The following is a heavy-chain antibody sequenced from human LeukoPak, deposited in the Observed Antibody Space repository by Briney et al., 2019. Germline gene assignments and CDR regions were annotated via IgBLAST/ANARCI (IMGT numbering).Heavy chain of an antibody. CDR1: GFIFSSYS. D-gene: IGHD3-16*01. CDR3: ARELYLWYFDF. CDR2: ITGSGGNT. V-gene: IGHV3-23*01. Sequence: GGSLRLSCAASGFIFSSYSMSWVRQAPGKGLEWVSIITGSGGNTYYADSVKGRFTISKDNSKNTVYLQMSSLRVDDTAVYYCARELYLWYFDFWGQGTLVTVSS. J-gene: IGHJ4*02.